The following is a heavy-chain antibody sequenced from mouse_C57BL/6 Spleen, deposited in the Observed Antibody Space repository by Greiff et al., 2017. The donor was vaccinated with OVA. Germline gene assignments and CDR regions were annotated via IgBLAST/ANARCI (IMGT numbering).Heavy chain of an antibody. J-gene: IGHJ2*01. Sequence: VQLKESGAELVRPGASVKLSCTASGFNIKDDYMHWVKQRPEQGLEWIGWIDPENGDTEYASKFQGKATITADTSSNTAYLQLSSLTSEDTAVYYCTTGPGSSWGDYWGQGTTLTVSS. CDR2: IDPENGDT. D-gene: IGHD1-1*01. V-gene: IGHV14-4*01. CDR3: TTGPGSSWGDY. CDR1: GFNIKDDY.